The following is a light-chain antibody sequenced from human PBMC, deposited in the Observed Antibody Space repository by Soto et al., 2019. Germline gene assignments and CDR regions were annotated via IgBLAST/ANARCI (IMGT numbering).Light chain of an antibody. CDR1: SGDIGAYNY. Sequence: QSALTQPASVSGSPGQSITISCAGTSGDIGAYNYVSWYQQHPGKAPKLMIYDVSNRPSGISNRFSGSKSGNTASLTISGLQVEDEADYYCISLTSSPSYVFGTGTKVTVL. V-gene: IGLV2-14*03. J-gene: IGLJ1*01. CDR3: ISLTSSPSYV. CDR2: DVS.